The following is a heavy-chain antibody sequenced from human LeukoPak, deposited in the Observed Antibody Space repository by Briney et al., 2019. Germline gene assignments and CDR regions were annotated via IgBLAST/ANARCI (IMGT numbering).Heavy chain of an antibody. D-gene: IGHD5-24*01. J-gene: IGHJ4*02. CDR1: GFTFSSYA. CDR2: ISYDGSNK. V-gene: IGHV3-30*04. CDR3: ATNYPGG. Sequence: GGSLRLSCAASGFTFSSYAMHWVRQAPGKGLKWVAVISYDGSNKYYADSVKGRFTISRDNSKNTLYLQMNSLRAEDTAVYYCATNYPGGWGQGTLVTVSS.